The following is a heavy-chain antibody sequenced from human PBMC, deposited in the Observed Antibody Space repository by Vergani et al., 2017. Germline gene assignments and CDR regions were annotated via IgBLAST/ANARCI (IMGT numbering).Heavy chain of an antibody. J-gene: IGHJ3*02. CDR3: AKTGPNGDSGAVTDAFDI. D-gene: IGHD2-15*01. Sequence: EVQLLESGGGLVQPGGSLRLSCAASGFTFSTYAMTWVRQAPGKGLEWVSTISSDGGSTYYADSVKGRFTISRDNSKNTLSLQMNSLRAEDTAVYYCAKTGPNGDSGAVTDAFDIWGQGTMVTVSS. CDR2: ISSDGGST. V-gene: IGHV3-23*01. CDR1: GFTFSTYA.